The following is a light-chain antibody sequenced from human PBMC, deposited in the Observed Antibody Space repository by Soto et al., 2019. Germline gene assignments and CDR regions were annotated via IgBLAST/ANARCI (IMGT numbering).Light chain of an antibody. V-gene: IGKV3-15*01. Sequence: EIVMTQSPATLSVSPGGRATLSCRASQSISDTLAWYQQKPGQAPRLLIYGASTRAPGFPARFSGSGSGTDFTLTISSLAPEDFAVYYCQQRSNWPATFGQGTRLEIK. J-gene: IGKJ5*01. CDR2: GAS. CDR3: QQRSNWPAT. CDR1: QSISDT.